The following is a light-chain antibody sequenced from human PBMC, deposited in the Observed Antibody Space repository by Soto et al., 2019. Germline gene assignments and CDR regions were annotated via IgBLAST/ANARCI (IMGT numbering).Light chain of an antibody. CDR2: EVN. Sequence: QCALTQPPSASGSPGQSVTISCSGTSSDVGGFNYVSWYQQHPGRAPKVLIYEVNKRPSGVPDRFSGSKSGSTASLTVSGLQAEDEAEYYCSSYAVTNIFVFGTGTKLTVL. V-gene: IGLV2-8*01. J-gene: IGLJ1*01. CDR3: SSYAVTNIFV. CDR1: SSDVGGFNY.